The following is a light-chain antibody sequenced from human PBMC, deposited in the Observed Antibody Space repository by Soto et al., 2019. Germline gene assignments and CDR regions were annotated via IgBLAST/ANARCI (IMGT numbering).Light chain of an antibody. V-gene: IGKV1-5*01. CDR3: QDYKSYS. Sequence: DIQMTQSPSTLSASVGDRVTITCRASQSISTWLAWYQRKPGKAPKLLIYGASSLLRGVPSRFSGRGSGTEFTLTISSLQPDDFATYYCQDYKSYSFGQGTKLEIK. CDR2: GAS. J-gene: IGKJ2*01. CDR1: QSISTW.